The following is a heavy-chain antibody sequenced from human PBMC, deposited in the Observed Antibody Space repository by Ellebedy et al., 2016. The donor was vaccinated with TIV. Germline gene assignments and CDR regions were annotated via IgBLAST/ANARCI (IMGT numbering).Heavy chain of an antibody. CDR2: INPNTGGT. D-gene: IGHD3-9*01. Sequence: AASVKVSCKASGYTFTGYYMHWVRQAPGQGLEWMGCINPNTGGTNSAQNFQGRVTMTRDTSITTAYMELSRLTSDDTAVYYCARGPLRDTLTGYYKYYFDYWGQGSLVTVSS. J-gene: IGHJ4*02. V-gene: IGHV1-2*02. CDR3: ARGPLRDTLTGYYKYYFDY. CDR1: GYTFTGYY.